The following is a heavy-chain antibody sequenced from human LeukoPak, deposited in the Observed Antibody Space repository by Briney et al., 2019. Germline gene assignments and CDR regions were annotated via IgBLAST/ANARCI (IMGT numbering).Heavy chain of an antibody. J-gene: IGHJ6*03. CDR1: GFTFSSYG. CDR3: ARVTVYYYGSGSSSHYMDV. V-gene: IGHV3-30*03. D-gene: IGHD3-10*01. CDR2: ISYDGSNK. Sequence: GGSLRLSCAASGFTFSSYGMHWVRQAPGKGLEWVAVISYDGSNKYYADSVKGRFTISRDNSKNTLYLQMNSLRAEDTAVYYCARVTVYYYGSGSSSHYMDVWGKGTTVTISS.